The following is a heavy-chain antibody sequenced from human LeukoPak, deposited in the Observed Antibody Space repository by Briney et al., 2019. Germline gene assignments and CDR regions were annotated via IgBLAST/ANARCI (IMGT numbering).Heavy chain of an antibody. CDR3: ARDRDVPAIGMDV. CDR2: ISSSSSYM. J-gene: IGHJ6*02. Sequence: KPGGSLRLSCAASGFTFSSYTMNWVRQAPGKGLEWVSSISSSSSYMYYADSVKGRFTISRDNAKNSLYLQMISLRAEDTAVYYCARDRDVPAIGMDVWGQGTTVTVSS. CDR1: GFTFSSYT. V-gene: IGHV3-21*06.